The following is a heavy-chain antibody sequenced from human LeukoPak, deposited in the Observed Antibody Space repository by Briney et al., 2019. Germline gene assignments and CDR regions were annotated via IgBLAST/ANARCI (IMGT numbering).Heavy chain of an antibody. CDR1: GFSFSDTY. D-gene: IGHD2/OR15-2a*01. J-gene: IGHJ1*01. CDR2: IATGGYTL. CDR3: ATSSFYGQL. Sequence: GGSLRLSCAASGFSFSDTYMSGIRQAPGKGLEWIAYIATGGYTLDYADSVRGRFTVSRDNAKNSLYLQMNSLRVEDTAVYHCATSSFYGQLWGQGTLVTVSS. V-gene: IGHV3-11*01.